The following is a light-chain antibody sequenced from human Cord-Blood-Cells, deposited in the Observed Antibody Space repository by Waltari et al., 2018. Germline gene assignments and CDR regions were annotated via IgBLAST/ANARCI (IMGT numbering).Light chain of an antibody. CDR2: DVS. CDR1: SSDVGGYNY. CDR3: SSYTSSSTV. Sequence: QSALTQPASVSGSPGQSITIPCTGTSSDVGGYNYVSWYQQHPGKAPKLLIYDVSNRPSGVSNRFSCSKSGNTACLTISGLQAEDEADYYCSSYTSSSTVFGGGTKLTVL. V-gene: IGLV2-14*03. J-gene: IGLJ3*02.